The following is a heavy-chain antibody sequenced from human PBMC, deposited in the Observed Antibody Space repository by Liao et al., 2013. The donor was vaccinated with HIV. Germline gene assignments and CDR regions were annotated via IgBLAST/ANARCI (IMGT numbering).Heavy chain of an antibody. CDR3: ARGAGGDPKFDD. CDR1: GGSISSYY. CDR2: IYSSGSA. D-gene: IGHD3-16*01. J-gene: IGHJ4*02. V-gene: IGHV4-4*07. Sequence: QVQLQESGPGLVKPSETLSLTCTVSGGSISSYYWSWIRQPAGKGLEWIGRIYSSGSANYNPSLQSRVTISADTSKNQFSLKVRSVTAADTALYFCARGAGGDPKFDDWGQGTLVTVSS.